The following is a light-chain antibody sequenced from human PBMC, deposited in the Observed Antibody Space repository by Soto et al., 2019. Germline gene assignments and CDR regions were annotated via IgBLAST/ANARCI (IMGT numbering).Light chain of an antibody. CDR3: SSYTSTLNYV. Sequence: QSALTQPASVSGSPGQSITISCSGNGGDIGTYNFVSWYQQHPGKVPKLLIFEVGNRPSGVSDRFSGSKSGTTASLTISGLQAEDEADYYCSSYTSTLNYVFGSGTKLTVL. CDR1: GGDIGTYNF. V-gene: IGLV2-14*01. J-gene: IGLJ1*01. CDR2: EVG.